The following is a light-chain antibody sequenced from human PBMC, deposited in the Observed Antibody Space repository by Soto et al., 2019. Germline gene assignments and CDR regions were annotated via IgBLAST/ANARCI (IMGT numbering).Light chain of an antibody. CDR3: QQYISYPIT. CDR1: QGISKS. Sequence: DIQMTQSPSSLSAPVGERVTITGWASQGISKSLAWYQHKAEKAPKSLIYAASSLQSGVPSRFSGSGSGTEFTLTISSLRPEDFATYYCQQYISYPITFGQGTRLEIK. CDR2: AAS. V-gene: IGKV1D-16*01. J-gene: IGKJ5*01.